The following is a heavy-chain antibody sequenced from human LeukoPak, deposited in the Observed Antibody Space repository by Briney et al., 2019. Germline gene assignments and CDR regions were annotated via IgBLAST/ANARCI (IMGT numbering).Heavy chain of an antibody. CDR1: GFTFSSYS. CDR3: ARAKTAMAHSTLDY. CDR2: ISSSSSYI. J-gene: IGHJ4*02. D-gene: IGHD5-18*01. Sequence: GGSLRLSCAASGFTFSSYSMNWVRQAPGKGLEWVSSISSSSSYIYYADSVKGRFTISRDNAKNSLYLQMNSLRAEDTAVYYCARAKTAMAHSTLDYWGQGTLVTVSS. V-gene: IGHV3-21*01.